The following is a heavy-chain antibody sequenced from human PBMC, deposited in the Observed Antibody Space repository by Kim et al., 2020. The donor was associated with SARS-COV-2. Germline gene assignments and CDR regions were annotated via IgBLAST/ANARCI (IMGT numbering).Heavy chain of an antibody. CDR3: ARDYRAYTYTITYFFDY. CDR1: GFTFSSYP. V-gene: IGHV3-33*05. Sequence: GGSLRLSCAASGFTFSSYPMHWVRQAPGKGLEWVAVISYDASDKYYADSVKGRFTIARENSKNTLYVQMNSLRAEDTAVYYCARDYRAYTYTITYFFDYWRQGTLVIVSS. D-gene: IGHD5-18*01. CDR2: ISYDASDK. J-gene: IGHJ4*02.